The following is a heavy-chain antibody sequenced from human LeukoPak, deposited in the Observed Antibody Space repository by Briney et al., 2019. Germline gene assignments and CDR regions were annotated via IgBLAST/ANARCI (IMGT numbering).Heavy chain of an antibody. V-gene: IGHV4-4*07. D-gene: IGHD2-2*01. CDR2: IYTSGST. Sequence: SETLSLTCTVSGGSISSYYWSWIRQPAGKGLEWIGRIYTSGSTNYNPSLKSRVTMSVDTSKNQFSLKLSSVTAADTAVYYRARDLEDIVVVPAAYYYYYMDVWGKGTTVTVSS. CDR3: ARDLEDIVVVPAAYYYYYMDV. CDR1: GGSISSYY. J-gene: IGHJ6*03.